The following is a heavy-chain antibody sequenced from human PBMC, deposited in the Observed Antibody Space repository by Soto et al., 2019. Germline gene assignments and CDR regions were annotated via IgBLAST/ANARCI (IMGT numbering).Heavy chain of an antibody. Sequence: GGSLRLSCTASGFTFGDYVMSWFRQAPGKGLEWVGFIRSKPYAETTEYAASVKGRFTISRDDSKSIAYLQMDSLKTEDTAVYYCSRRVIVGATRFFDYWGQGTLVTVSS. V-gene: IGHV3-49*03. CDR2: IRSKPYAETT. CDR3: SRRVIVGATRFFDY. J-gene: IGHJ4*02. CDR1: GFTFGDYV. D-gene: IGHD2-15*01.